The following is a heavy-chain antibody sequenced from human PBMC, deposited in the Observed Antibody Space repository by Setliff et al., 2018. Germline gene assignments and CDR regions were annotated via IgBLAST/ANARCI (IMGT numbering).Heavy chain of an antibody. Sequence: PSETLSLTCTVSGGSMIGGHYYWSWIRQLPGKGLEWIAYIYYSGNTYYNPSLKSRVTISVDTSKNQFSLKLSSVTAADTAAYYCASHPRVTIFGVVAFDYWGQGILVTVSS. CDR1: GGSMIGGHYY. J-gene: IGHJ4*02. CDR2: IYYSGNT. V-gene: IGHV4-30-4*08. D-gene: IGHD3-3*01. CDR3: ASHPRVTIFGVVAFDY.